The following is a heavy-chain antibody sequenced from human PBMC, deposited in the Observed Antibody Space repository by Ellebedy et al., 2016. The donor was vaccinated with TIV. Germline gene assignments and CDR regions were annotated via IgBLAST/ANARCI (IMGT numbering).Heavy chain of an antibody. CDR1: GGSISSYY. CDR3: ATQATGHYNFDY. J-gene: IGHJ4*02. Sequence: SETLSLTCTVSGGSISSYYWSWIRQPPGKGLEWIGYISYSGNTDYNPSLKSRVTISVDTSKNQFSLRLTSVTAADTAVYYCATQATGHYNFDYWGQGTLVTVSS. D-gene: IGHD3-9*01. CDR2: ISYSGNT. V-gene: IGHV4-59*12.